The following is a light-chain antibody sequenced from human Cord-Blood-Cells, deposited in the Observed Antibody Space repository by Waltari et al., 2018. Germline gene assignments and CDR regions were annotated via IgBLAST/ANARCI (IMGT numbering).Light chain of an antibody. Sequence: QSALTQPASVSGSPGQSITISCTGTSSDVGGYNYVSWYQQHPGKAPKRMIYDVSKRPSGVSNRFSGSKSGNTASLTISGLQAEDEAEYYCSSYTSSSRVFGGGTKLTVL. J-gene: IGLJ3*02. CDR2: DVS. V-gene: IGLV2-14*01. CDR3: SSYTSSSRV. CDR1: SSDVGGYNY.